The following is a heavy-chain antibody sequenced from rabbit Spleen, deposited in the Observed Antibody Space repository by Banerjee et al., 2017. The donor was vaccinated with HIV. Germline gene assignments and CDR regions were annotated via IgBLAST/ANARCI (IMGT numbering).Heavy chain of an antibody. V-gene: IGHV1S45*01. CDR1: GLDFSTSYW. J-gene: IGHJ3*01. D-gene: IGHD4-1*01. Sequence: QEQLVESGGDLVKPGASLTLTCKASGLDFSTSYWICWVRQAPGKGLEWIACIDVVKSGSTYYETWAKGRFTISSDDAQKTVFLHMTSLTASDTATYFCARAIVPWLGLTRLDLWGQGTLVTVS. CDR3: ARAIVPWLGLTRLDL. CDR2: IDVVKSGST.